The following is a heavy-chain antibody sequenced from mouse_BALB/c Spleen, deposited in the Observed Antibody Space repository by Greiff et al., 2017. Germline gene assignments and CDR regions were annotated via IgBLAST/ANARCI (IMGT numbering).Heavy chain of an antibody. D-gene: IGHD1-1*02. J-gene: IGHJ4*01. CDR1: GYTFTSYW. V-gene: IGHV1S41*01. CDR3: ARGVYGSAMDY. CDR2: IAPGSGST. Sequence: DLVKPGASVKLSCKASGYTFTSYWINWIKQRPGQGLEWIGRIAPGSGSTYYNEMFKGKATLTVDTSSSTAYIQLSSLSSEDSAVYFCARGVYGSAMDYWGQGTSVTVSS.